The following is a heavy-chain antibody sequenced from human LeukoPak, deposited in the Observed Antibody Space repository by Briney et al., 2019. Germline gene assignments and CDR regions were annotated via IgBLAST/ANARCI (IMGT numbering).Heavy chain of an antibody. Sequence: SVKVSRKASGFTFTSSSVQWVRQARGQRLEWIGWIVVGSGNTNYAQKFQERVTITRDMSTSTAYMELSSLRSEDTAVYYCTAGYLPAANYYYYYYMDVWGKGTTVTVSS. V-gene: IGHV1-58*01. CDR1: GFTFTSSS. D-gene: IGHD2-2*01. J-gene: IGHJ6*03. CDR2: IVVGSGNT. CDR3: TAGYLPAANYYYYYYMDV.